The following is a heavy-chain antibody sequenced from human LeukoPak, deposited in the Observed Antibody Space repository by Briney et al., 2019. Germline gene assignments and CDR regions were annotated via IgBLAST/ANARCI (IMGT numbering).Heavy chain of an antibody. Sequence: GGSLRLSCAASGFTFSLYSMNWVRQAPGKGLEWVSSISSGSSYIYYADSMKGRFTISRDNAKNSLYLQMNSLRAEDTAVYYCARDQCVVAGPYYYYYMDVWGKGTTVTVSS. J-gene: IGHJ6*03. D-gene: IGHD6-19*01. CDR1: GFTFSLYS. V-gene: IGHV3-21*01. CDR3: ARDQCVVAGPYYYYYMDV. CDR2: ISSGSSYI.